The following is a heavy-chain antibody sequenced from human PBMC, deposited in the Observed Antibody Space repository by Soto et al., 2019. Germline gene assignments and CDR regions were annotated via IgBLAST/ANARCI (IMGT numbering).Heavy chain of an antibody. D-gene: IGHD2-2*01. CDR3: AVGPSAAAWYSHGMDV. CDR2: IFPVFGTA. J-gene: IGHJ6*02. Sequence: QVQLVQSGAEVKKPGSSVKVSCKASGDTFSRYSISWVRQAPGQGLEWMGGIFPVFGTATYAQKFQGRVMITADKSTNTVSMDLSSLTSEDTAVYYCAVGPSAAAWYSHGMDVWGQGTTVTVSS. CDR1: GDTFSRYS. V-gene: IGHV1-69*14.